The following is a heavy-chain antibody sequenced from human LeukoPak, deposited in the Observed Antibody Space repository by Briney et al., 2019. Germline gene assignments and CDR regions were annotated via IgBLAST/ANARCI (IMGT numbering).Heavy chain of an antibody. CDR1: GFTFSTYW. J-gene: IGHJ3*02. CDR3: ARDHSYRWVGGSYFPGPRKRGDAFDI. D-gene: IGHD1-26*01. V-gene: IGHV3-7*05. CDR2: IKQDGSEK. Sequence: GGSLRLSCAASGFTFSTYWMTWVRQAPGKGLEWVANIKQDGSEKYYVESVKGRFTISRDNAKNSLYLQMNSLRSEDTAVYYCARDHSYRWVGGSYFPGPRKRGDAFDIWGQGTMVTVSS.